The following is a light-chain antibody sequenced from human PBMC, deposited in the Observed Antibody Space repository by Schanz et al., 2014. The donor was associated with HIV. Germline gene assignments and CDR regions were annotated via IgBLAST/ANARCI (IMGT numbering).Light chain of an antibody. J-gene: IGLJ3*02. V-gene: IGLV1-44*01. CDR3: ATWDDSLEGWV. Sequence: QSVLTQPPSASGTPGQRVTISCSGSSSNFRSNAVNWHRHLPGTAPKLLIYNTYHRPSGVPDRFSGSQSGTSASLAISGLQSEDESDFFCATWDDSLEGWVFGGGTKPTVL. CDR2: NTY. CDR1: SSNFRSNA.